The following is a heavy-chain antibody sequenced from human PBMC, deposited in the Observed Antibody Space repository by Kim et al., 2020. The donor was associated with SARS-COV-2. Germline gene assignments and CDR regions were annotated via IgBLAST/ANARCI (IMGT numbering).Heavy chain of an antibody. CDR3: ARNEAGAYYFDS. V-gene: IGHV4-4*02. CDR2: VFYTGSA. CDR1: GVSITRHNW. J-gene: IGHJ4*02. D-gene: IGHD6-13*01. Sequence: SETLSLTCAVSGVSITRHNWSWVRQTPGNVLEWIGEVFYTGSANYNPSLKSRVTMSVDTSKKQVSLRLTSVTAADTALYYCARNEAGAYYFDSWGQGTLV.